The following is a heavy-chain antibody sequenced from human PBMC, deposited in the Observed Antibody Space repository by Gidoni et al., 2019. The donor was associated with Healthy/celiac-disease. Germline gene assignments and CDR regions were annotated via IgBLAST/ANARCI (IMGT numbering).Heavy chain of an antibody. CDR3: AIRYCSGGSCYNTYHFDY. V-gene: IGHV3-53*04. J-gene: IGHJ4*02. CDR1: GLPVSRNY. D-gene: IGHD2-15*01. Sequence: EVQLLESGGGLVQPGGSLRLSCAAPGLPVSRNYLSWVRQVPGKGLEWVSVIYSGGSRYYADSVKGRFAISRHNSNNTLYLQMNSLRAEDTAVYYCAIRYCSGGSCYNTYHFDYWGQGTLVTVSS. CDR2: IYSGGSR.